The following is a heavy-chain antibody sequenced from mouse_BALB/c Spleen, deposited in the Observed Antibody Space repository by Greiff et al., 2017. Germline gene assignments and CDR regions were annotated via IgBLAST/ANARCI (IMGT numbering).Heavy chain of an antibody. CDR1: GFTFSSFG. CDR2: ISSGSSTI. CDR3: ARSQYYGRGYFYT. V-gene: IGHV5-17*02. Sequence: EVKLMESGGGLVQPGGSRKLSCAASGFTFSSFGMHWVRQAPEKGLEWVAYISSGSSTIYYADTVKGRFTISRDNPKNTLFLQMTSLRSEDTAMYYCARSQYYGRGYFYTRGHGATLSVSP. J-gene: IGHJ2*01. D-gene: IGHD1-1*01.